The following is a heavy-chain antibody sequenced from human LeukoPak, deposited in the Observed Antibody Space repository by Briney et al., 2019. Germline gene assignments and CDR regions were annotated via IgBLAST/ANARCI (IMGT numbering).Heavy chain of an antibody. Sequence: SVKVSCKASGGTFSSYAISWLRQAPGEGLEWMGGIIPIFGTANYAQKFQGRVTITTDESTSTAYMELSSLRSEDTAVYYCASYCSGYNFHGGVTYYYLDVWGKGTPVTVSS. J-gene: IGHJ6*03. CDR2: IIPIFGTA. CDR3: ASYCSGYNFHGGVTYYYLDV. V-gene: IGHV1-69*05. CDR1: GGTFSSYA. D-gene: IGHD3-22*01.